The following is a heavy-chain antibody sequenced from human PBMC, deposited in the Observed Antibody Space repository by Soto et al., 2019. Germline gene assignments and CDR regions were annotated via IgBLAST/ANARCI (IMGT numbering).Heavy chain of an antibody. Sequence: QPGGSLRLSCAASGFTFSSYAMSWVRQAPGKGLEWVSAISGSGGSTYYADSVKGRFTISRDNSKNTLYLQMNSLRAEDTAVYYCAKSGYCSSTSCFTFWFDPWGQGTLVTVSS. D-gene: IGHD2-2*01. V-gene: IGHV3-23*01. CDR2: ISGSGGST. J-gene: IGHJ5*02. CDR1: GFTFSSYA. CDR3: AKSGYCSSTSCFTFWFDP.